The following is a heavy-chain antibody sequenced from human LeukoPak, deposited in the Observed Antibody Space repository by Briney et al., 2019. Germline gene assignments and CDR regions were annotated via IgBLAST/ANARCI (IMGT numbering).Heavy chain of an antibody. J-gene: IGHJ6*02. V-gene: IGHV3-66*01. CDR1: GFTVSSNY. CDR2: IYSGGST. Sequence: GGSLRLSWAASGFTVSSNYMSWVRKAPGKGLEWVSVIYSGGSTYYADSVKGRFIISRDNSKNTLYLQMNRLRADDTAVYYCAREMTVAGYYGMDVWGQGTTVIVSS. CDR3: AREMTVAGYYGMDV. D-gene: IGHD6-19*01.